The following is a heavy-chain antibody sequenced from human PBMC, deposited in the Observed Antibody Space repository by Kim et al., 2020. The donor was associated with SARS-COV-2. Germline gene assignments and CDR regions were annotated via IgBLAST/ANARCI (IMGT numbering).Heavy chain of an antibody. J-gene: IGHJ4*02. CDR3: ARDSLTMVRGVVDY. Sequence: DSVKGRFTISRDNAKSSLYLQMNSPRAEDTAVYDCARDSLTMVRGVVDYWGQGTLVTVSS. V-gene: IGHV3-48*03. D-gene: IGHD3-10*01.